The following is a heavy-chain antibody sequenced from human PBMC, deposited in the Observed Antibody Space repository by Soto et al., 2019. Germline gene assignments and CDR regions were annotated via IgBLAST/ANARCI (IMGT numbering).Heavy chain of an antibody. CDR3: ARLGAYYQSLDP. D-gene: IGHD2-21*01. CDR2: TSNSAPT. Sequence: PSETLSLTCTVSGGSISSYHWSWIRQSPGKGLERIGYTSNSAPTIYNPSLKSRVTISEDTSKNQLSLKLSSVTAADTAVYNCARLGAYYQSLDPWGPGTLVTVSS. V-gene: IGHV4-59*08. J-gene: IGHJ5*02. CDR1: GGSISSYH.